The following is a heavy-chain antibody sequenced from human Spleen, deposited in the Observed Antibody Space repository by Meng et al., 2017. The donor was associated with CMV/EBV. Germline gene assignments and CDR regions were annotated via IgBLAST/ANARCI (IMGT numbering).Heavy chain of an antibody. CDR1: GFTFNSYS. CDR3: AKLGDHGDFDY. J-gene: IGHJ4*02. Sequence: LFCAASGFTFNSYSMNWVRQAPGNVLEWVSCISSSSSYIYYADSVKGRFTISRDNAKNSLYLQMNSLRAEDTAVYYCAKLGDHGDFDYWGQGTLVTVSS. D-gene: IGHD4/OR15-4a*01. V-gene: IGHV3-21*01. CDR2: ISSSSSYI.